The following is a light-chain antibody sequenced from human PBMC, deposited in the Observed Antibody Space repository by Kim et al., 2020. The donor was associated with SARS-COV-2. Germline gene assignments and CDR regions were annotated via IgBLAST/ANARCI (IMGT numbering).Light chain of an antibody. CDR3: SSYAGSNNLV. J-gene: IGLJ3*02. Sequence: GQSVTISCTGTSSDVGGYNYVSWYQQHPGKAPKLMIYEVSKRPSGVPDRFSGSKSGNTASLNVSGLQAEDEADYYCSSYAGSNNLVFGGGTQLTVL. CDR1: SSDVGGYNY. V-gene: IGLV2-8*01. CDR2: EVS.